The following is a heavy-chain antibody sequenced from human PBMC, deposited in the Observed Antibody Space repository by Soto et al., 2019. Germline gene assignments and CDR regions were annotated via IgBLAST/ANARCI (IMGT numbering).Heavy chain of an antibody. Sequence: QVQLQQWGAGLLKPSETLSLTCAVYGVSFNDYYWTWIRQPPGKGLEWLGEINQGGSTNYSPSLKIRLTMSVDTSKNQFSLKLISVTAADTAVYYCAGREYSSSSFYYYYYAVDVWGHGTTVTVSS. J-gene: IGHJ6*02. D-gene: IGHD6-6*01. CDR2: INQGGST. CDR3: AGREYSSSSFYYYYYAVDV. CDR1: GVSFNDYY. V-gene: IGHV4-34*01.